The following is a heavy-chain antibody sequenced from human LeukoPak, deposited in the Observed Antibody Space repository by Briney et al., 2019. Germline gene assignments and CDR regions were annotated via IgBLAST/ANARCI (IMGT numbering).Heavy chain of an antibody. Sequence: GVSLRLSCAASGFTFSSYAMSWVRQASGKGLEWVSVIGGSGSTTYYTDSVKGRFTISRDNSKNTLYLQMNSLRAEDTAVYYCAKDRGYSGYDGVRGFDYWGQGTLVTVSS. J-gene: IGHJ4*02. CDR1: GFTFSSYA. CDR2: IGGSGSTT. CDR3: AKDRGYSGYDGVRGFDY. V-gene: IGHV3-23*01. D-gene: IGHD5-12*01.